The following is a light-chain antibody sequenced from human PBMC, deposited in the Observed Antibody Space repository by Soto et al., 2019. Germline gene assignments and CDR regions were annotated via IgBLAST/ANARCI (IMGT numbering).Light chain of an antibody. CDR1: QDISNY. CDR2: DAS. Sequence: DIQMTQSPSSLSASVGDRVTITCQASQDISNYLNWYQQKPGKAPKLLIYDASNLETIVPSRFSGSGSGTDFTFTISSLQPEDIATYYCRQYDNLLTFGGGTKVEIK. V-gene: IGKV1-33*01. CDR3: RQYDNLLT. J-gene: IGKJ4*01.